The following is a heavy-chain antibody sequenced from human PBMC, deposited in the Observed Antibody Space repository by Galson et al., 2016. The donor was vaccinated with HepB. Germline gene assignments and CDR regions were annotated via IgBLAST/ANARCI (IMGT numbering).Heavy chain of an antibody. J-gene: IGHJ1*01. V-gene: IGHV3-30*18. CDR1: GFTFGSYG. Sequence: SLRLSCAASGFTFGSYGMHWVRQAPGKGLEWVAVISYDASKKHYADSVKGRFTISRDKSKNTLYLQMNSLSAEDTAVYYCAKSPLMFFGELLGYFQHWGQGTLVTVSS. CDR2: ISYDASKK. CDR3: AKSPLMFFGELLGYFQH. D-gene: IGHD3-10*01.